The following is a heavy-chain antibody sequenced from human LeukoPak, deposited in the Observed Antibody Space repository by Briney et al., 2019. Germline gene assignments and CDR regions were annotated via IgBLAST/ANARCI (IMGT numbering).Heavy chain of an antibody. D-gene: IGHD4-17*01. CDR3: TTDGTMTTYWFDP. J-gene: IGHJ5*02. V-gene: IGHV3-15*01. CDR1: GFSFSNAW. CDR2: IRSKTEGGTT. Sequence: PGGSLRLSCVASGFSFSNAWMSWVRQAPGKGLEWVGRIRSKTEGGTTDYAAPVKDRSTISRDDSKNTLYLQMNSLRAEDTAVYYCTTDGTMTTYWFDPWGQGTLVTVSS.